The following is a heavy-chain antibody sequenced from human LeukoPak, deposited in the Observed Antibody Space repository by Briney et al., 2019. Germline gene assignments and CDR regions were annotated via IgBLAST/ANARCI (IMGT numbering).Heavy chain of an antibody. Sequence: GGSQRLSCAASGFTFSTYAMHWVRQAPGKGLEWVAVISYDGSSKYYADSVKGRFTISRDNSKNTLYLQMNSLRAEDTAVYYCARAQSSYGYGDAFDIWGQGTMVTVSS. J-gene: IGHJ3*02. CDR1: GFTFSTYA. V-gene: IGHV3-30*04. CDR2: ISYDGSSK. D-gene: IGHD5-18*01. CDR3: ARAQSSYGYGDAFDI.